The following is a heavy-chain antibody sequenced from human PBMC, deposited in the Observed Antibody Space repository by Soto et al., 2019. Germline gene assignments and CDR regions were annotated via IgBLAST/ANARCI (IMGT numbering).Heavy chain of an antibody. D-gene: IGHD2-2*01. CDR2: ISAYNGNT. J-gene: IGHJ3*02. V-gene: IGHV1-18*01. Sequence: ASVKVSCKASGYTFTSYGISWVRQAPGQGLEWMGWISAYNGNTNYAQKLQGRVTMTTDTSTSTAYMELRSLRSDDTAVYYCARGIASYCSSTSCYYNDAFDIWGQGTMVTVSS. CDR1: GYTFTSYG. CDR3: ARGIASYCSSTSCYYNDAFDI.